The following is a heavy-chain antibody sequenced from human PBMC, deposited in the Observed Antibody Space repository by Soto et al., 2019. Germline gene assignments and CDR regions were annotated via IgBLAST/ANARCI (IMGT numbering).Heavy chain of an antibody. J-gene: IGHJ4*02. CDR1: GGSISSGGYS. D-gene: IGHD2-21*01. Sequence: QLQLQESGSGLVKPSQTLSLTCAVSGGSISSGGYSWSWIRQPPGQGLEWIGYIYHSGSTYYNPPLKSRVPIPVERSKNQFSLKLSSVTAADTAVYYCARGWRWLQFGYFDYWGQGTLVTVSS. V-gene: IGHV4-30-2*01. CDR3: ARGWRWLQFGYFDY. CDR2: IYHSGST.